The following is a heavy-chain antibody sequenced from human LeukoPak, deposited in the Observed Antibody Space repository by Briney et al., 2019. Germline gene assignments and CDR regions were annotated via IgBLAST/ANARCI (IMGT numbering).Heavy chain of an antibody. Sequence: SETLSLTCAVYGGSFRGYYWSWIRQPPGRGLEWIGEINHSGSTNYNPSLKSRVTILVDTSNNQFSLKLSSVTAADTAVYSCASAFPYCSGGSCYSYYFDYWGQGTLVTVSS. D-gene: IGHD2-15*01. CDR3: ASAFPYCSGGSCYSYYFDY. J-gene: IGHJ4*02. CDR2: INHSGST. V-gene: IGHV4-34*01. CDR1: GGSFRGYY.